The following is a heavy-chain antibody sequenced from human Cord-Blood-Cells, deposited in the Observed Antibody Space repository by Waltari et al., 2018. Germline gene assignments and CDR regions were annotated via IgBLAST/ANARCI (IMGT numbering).Heavy chain of an antibody. CDR3: TRVGATGSY. CDR2: IRSKANSYAT. J-gene: IGHJ4*02. D-gene: IGHD1-26*01. Sequence: EVQLVESGGGLVQPGGSLNLSCAASGFTFSGPAMHWVRQASGKGLEWVGRIRSKANSYATAYAASVKGRFTISRDDLKNTAYLQMNSLKTEDTAVYYCTRVGATGSYWGQGTLVTVSS. CDR1: GFTFSGPA. V-gene: IGHV3-73*02.